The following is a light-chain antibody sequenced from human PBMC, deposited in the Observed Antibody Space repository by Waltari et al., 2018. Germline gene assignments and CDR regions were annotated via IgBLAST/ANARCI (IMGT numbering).Light chain of an antibody. Sequence: DIQMTQSPSSLSASVGDRVTITCRASQSISSYLNWYQQKPGKAPKLLIYAASSLQSVVPSRFSVIGSGTDFTLTISSLQPEDFATYYCQQSYSTPLTFGGGTKVEIK. CDR2: AAS. V-gene: IGKV1-39*01. CDR1: QSISSY. CDR3: QQSYSTPLT. J-gene: IGKJ4*01.